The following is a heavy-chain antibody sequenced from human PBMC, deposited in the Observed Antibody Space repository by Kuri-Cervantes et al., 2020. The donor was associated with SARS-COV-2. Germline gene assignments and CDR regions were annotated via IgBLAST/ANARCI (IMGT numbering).Heavy chain of an antibody. V-gene: IGHV4-34*01. CDR3: ARLKMATIY. J-gene: IGHJ4*02. Sequence: SETLSLTCAVYGGSFSGYYWSWIRQAPGKGLEWIGQINHSGDTNYNPSLKSRVTISVDTSKNQFSLKLSSVTAADTAVYYCARLKMATIYWGQGTLVTVSS. D-gene: IGHD5-24*01. CDR1: GGSFSGYY. CDR2: INHSGDT.